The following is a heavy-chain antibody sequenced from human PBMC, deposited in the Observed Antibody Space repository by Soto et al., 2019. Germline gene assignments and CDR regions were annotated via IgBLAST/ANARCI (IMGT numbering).Heavy chain of an antibody. CDR2: ISYDGSNK. V-gene: IGHV3-30-3*01. J-gene: IGHJ6*02. CDR3: ARNGDYMVAYYYGMDV. Sequence: QVQLVESGGGVVQPGRSLRLSCAASGFTFSSYAMHWVRQAPGKGLEWVAVISYDGSNKYYADSVKGRFTISRDNSKNKLYLQMNSLRAEDTAVYYCARNGDYMVAYYYGMDVWGQGTTVTVSS. CDR1: GFTFSSYA. D-gene: IGHD4-17*01.